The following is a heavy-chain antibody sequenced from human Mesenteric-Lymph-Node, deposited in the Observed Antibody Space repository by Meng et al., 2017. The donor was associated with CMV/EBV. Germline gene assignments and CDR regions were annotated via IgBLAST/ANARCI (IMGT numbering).Heavy chain of an antibody. CDR1: GFTFSSYG. CDR2: ISGDGDTI. CDR3: ARDDLDY. J-gene: IGHJ4*02. Sequence: GESLKISCAASGFTFSSYGMSWVRQAPGKGLEWISCISGDGDTIYYTDSVKGRFTISRDSAKNSLYLQMESLRADDTAVYYCARDDLDYWGQGTLVTVSS. V-gene: IGHV3-48*03.